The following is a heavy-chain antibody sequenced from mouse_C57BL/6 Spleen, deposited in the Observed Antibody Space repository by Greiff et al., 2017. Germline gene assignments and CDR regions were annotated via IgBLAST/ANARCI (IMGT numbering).Heavy chain of an antibody. D-gene: IGHD2-4*01. J-gene: IGHJ4*01. CDR3: ARNENYDYGHYAMDY. CDR2: IWSGGST. V-gene: IGHV2-2*01. CDR1: GFSLTSYG. Sequence: VQLQESGPGLVQPSQSLSITCTVSGFSLTSYGVHWVRQSPGKGLEWLGVIWSGGSTDYNAAFISRLSISKDNSKSQVFFKMNSLQADDTAIYYCARNENYDYGHYAMDYWGQGTSVTVSS.